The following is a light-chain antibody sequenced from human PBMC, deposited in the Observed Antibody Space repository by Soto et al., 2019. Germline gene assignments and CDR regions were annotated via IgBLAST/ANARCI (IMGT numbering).Light chain of an antibody. CDR3: QQYNNWPWT. CDR1: QRVTSN. Sequence: EIVLTQSPGTLSLSPGERATLSCGASQRVTSNYLAWYQQKPGQAPRLLIHGASTRTTGFPARFSGSGSGTDFTLTISSLRSEDFAVYYCQQYNNWPWTFGQGTKVDIK. CDR2: GAS. J-gene: IGKJ1*01. V-gene: IGKV3-15*01.